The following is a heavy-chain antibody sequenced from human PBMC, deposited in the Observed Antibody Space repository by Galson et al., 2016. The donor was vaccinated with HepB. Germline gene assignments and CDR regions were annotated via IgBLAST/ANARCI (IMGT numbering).Heavy chain of an antibody. D-gene: IGHD2/OR15-2a*01. CDR3: ARTLRPRAVIVVFDAFDI. Sequence: SETLSLTCTVSDGSINSGNYYWGWIRQTPGKGLEWIGSVYYSGATYYNPSLKNRLTIFIDTSKDQFSLKLSSVTAADTAVYFCARTLRPRAVIVVFDAFDIWGQGTMVTVSS. J-gene: IGHJ3*02. V-gene: IGHV4-39*01. CDR1: DGSINSGNYY. CDR2: VYYSGAT.